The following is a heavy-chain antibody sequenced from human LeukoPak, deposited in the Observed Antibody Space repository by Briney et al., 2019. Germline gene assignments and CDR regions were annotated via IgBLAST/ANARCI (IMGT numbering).Heavy chain of an antibody. CDR3: ARHLLSVGATEYDAFDI. Sequence: PSETLSLTCTVSGGSISSSSYYWGWIRQPPGKGLEWIGSIYYSGSTYYNPSLKSRVTISVDTSKNQFSLKLSSVTAADTAVCYCARHLLSVGATEYDAFDIWGQGTMVTVSS. D-gene: IGHD1-26*01. CDR1: GGSISSSSYY. J-gene: IGHJ3*02. V-gene: IGHV4-39*01. CDR2: IYYSGST.